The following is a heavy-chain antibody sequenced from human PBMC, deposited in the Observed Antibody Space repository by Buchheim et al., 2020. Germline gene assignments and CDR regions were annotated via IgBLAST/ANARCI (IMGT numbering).Heavy chain of an antibody. D-gene: IGHD2-15*01. CDR2: VSGSGGFT. V-gene: IGHV3-23*01. CDR3: AKARGGVVMETATD. Sequence: EVQLLESGGGLVQPGGSLRLSCTASGFNFDTYAMTWVRQAPGKGLDWVSTVSGSGGFTYYADSVRGRFTLSRDNSKNTVNLQMNSLRAEDTAVYYCAKARGGVVMETATDWGQGTL. J-gene: IGHJ4*02. CDR1: GFNFDTYA.